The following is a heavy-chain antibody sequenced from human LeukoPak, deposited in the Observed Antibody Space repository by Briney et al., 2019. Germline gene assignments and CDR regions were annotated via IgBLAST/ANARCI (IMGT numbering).Heavy chain of an antibody. Sequence: SETLSLTCAVYGGSFSGYLWSWVRQPPGKGLEWIGEINHSGSTNYNPSLKSRVTISVDTSKNQFSLKLSSVTAADTAIYYCARSPPTYCSGGSCYYFDYWGQGTLVTVSS. CDR1: GGSFSGYL. V-gene: IGHV4-34*01. CDR2: INHSGST. J-gene: IGHJ4*02. D-gene: IGHD2-15*01. CDR3: ARSPPTYCSGGSCYYFDY.